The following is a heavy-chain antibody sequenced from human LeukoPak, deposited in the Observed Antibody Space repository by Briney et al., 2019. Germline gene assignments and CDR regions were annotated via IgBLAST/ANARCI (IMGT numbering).Heavy chain of an antibody. J-gene: IGHJ6*04. CDR1: GASMSGLS. CDR2: VQPGGST. Sequence: SETLSLTCTVSGASMSGLSWSWIRQAPGKGLEWIGFVQPGGSTNYNPSLQSRVSISLDTSKNQFSLTLRSVTAADTAVYFCAREKWELLGEFSYHFDLWGKGTTVTVSS. V-gene: IGHV4-59*11. CDR3: AREKWELLGEFSYHFDL. D-gene: IGHD1-7*01.